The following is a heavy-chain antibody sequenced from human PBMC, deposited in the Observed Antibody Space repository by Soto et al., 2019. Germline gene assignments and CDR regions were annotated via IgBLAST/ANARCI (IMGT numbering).Heavy chain of an antibody. Sequence: QVQLVQSGAEVKKPGSSVKVSCKASGDSFNNDGVNWVRQAPGQGLEWVGGIIPHFGPAKYPQKFQGRATITADTPTNTVIMELLSVTSDDTAIYYCARGALLDWHNYFALDVWGQGTSVTVSS. D-gene: IGHD3-9*01. CDR1: GDSFNNDG. CDR2: IIPHFGPA. CDR3: ARGALLDWHNYFALDV. J-gene: IGHJ6*02. V-gene: IGHV1-69*06.